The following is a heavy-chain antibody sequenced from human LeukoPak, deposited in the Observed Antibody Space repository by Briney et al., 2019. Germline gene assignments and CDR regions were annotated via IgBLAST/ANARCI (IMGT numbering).Heavy chain of an antibody. D-gene: IGHD3-22*01. CDR1: GFTFSSYS. V-gene: IGHV3-21*01. CDR3: ATFGSSGFAFDI. CDR2: ISSSSSYI. Sequence: GGSLRLSCAVSGFTFSSYSMNWVRQAPGKGLEWVSSISSSSSYIYYADSVKGRFTISRDNAKNSLYLQMNSLRAEDTAVYYCATFGSSGFAFDIWGQGTMVTVSS. J-gene: IGHJ3*02.